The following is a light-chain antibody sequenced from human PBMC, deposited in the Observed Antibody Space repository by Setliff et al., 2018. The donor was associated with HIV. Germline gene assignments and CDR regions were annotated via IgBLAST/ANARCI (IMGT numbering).Light chain of an antibody. CDR3: QSFDSSLSGSLYV. J-gene: IGLJ1*01. CDR1: SSDVGDYNY. CDR2: EVN. V-gene: IGLV2-8*01. Sequence: QSALTQPPSASGSPGQSVTISCTGTSSDVGDYNYVSWYQQHPGKAPKLMIYEVNTRPSGVPDRFSGSKSANTASLTVSGLQAEDEAHYYCQSFDSSLSGSLYVFGTGTKV.